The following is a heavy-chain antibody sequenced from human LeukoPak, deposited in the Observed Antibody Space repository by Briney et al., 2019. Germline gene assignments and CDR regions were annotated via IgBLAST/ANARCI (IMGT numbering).Heavy chain of an antibody. CDR3: ARLLGSHINYFDP. Sequence: SETLSLTCTVSGGSISSSSYYWGWIRQPPGKGLEWIGSIYHSGSTYYNPSLKSRVTISVDTSKNQFSLKLSSVTAADTAVYYCARLLGSHINYFDPWGQGTLVTVSS. CDR2: IYHSGST. D-gene: IGHD2-21*01. J-gene: IGHJ5*02. V-gene: IGHV4-39*01. CDR1: GGSISSSSYY.